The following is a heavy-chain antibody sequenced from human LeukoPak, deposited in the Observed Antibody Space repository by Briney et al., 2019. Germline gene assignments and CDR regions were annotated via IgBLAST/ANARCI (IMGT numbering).Heavy chain of an antibody. CDR2: IYHSGST. CDR1: GYSISSGYY. CDR3: ARDPSAAGPPFDY. D-gene: IGHD6-13*01. J-gene: IGHJ4*02. Sequence: SETLSLTCTVSGYSISSGYYWGWIRPPPGKGLEWIGSIYHSGSTYYNPSLKSRVTISVDTSKNQFSLKLSSVTAADTAVYYCARDPSAAGPPFDYWGQGTLVTVSS. V-gene: IGHV4-38-2*02.